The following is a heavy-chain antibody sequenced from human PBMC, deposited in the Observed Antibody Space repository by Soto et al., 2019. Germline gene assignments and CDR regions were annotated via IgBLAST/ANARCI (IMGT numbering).Heavy chain of an antibody. CDR2: IYYSGIT. V-gene: IGHV4-61*01. Sequence: SETLSLTCTVSGGSVSSGSYYWSWIRQPPGKGLEWIGYIYYSGITNYNPSLTSRVTISVDTSKNQFSLKLSSVTAADTAVYYCARGNGDYGAGHYYDMDVWGQGXTVTV. D-gene: IGHD3-10*01. CDR3: ARGNGDYGAGHYYDMDV. CDR1: GGSVSSGSYY. J-gene: IGHJ6*02.